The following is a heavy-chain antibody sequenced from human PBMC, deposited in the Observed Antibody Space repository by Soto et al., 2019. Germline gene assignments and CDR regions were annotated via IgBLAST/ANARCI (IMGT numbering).Heavy chain of an antibody. J-gene: IGHJ5*02. CDR1: GFTFSNAW. D-gene: IGHD2-2*02. CDR2: IKSKTDGGTT. V-gene: IGHV3-15*01. CDR3: TTDPLPYIRFDP. Sequence: EVQLVESGGGLVQPGGSLRLSCAASGFTFSNAWMSCVRQAPGKGLEWVGRIKSKTDGGTTDYAAPVKGRFTISRDDSKNTLYLQMNSLKTEDTAVYYCTTDPLPYIRFDPWGQGTLVTVSS.